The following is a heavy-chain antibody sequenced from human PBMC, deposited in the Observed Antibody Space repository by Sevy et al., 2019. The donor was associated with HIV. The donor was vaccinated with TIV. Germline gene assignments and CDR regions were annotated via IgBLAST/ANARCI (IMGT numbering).Heavy chain of an antibody. V-gene: IGHV1-69*13. CDR1: GGTFSSYA. CDR2: IIPIFGTA. J-gene: IGHJ6*02. D-gene: IGHD2-2*01. Sequence: ASVKVSCKASGGTFSSYAISWVRQAPGQGLEWMGGIIPIFGTANYAQKFQGRVTITADESTSTAYMELSSLRSEDTAVYYCARDGRDIVVVPAATDGMDVWRQGTTVTVSS. CDR3: ARDGRDIVVVPAATDGMDV.